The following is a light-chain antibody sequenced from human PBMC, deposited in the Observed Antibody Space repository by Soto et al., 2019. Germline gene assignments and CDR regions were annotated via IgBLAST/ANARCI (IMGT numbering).Light chain of an antibody. V-gene: IGKV1-6*01. CDR2: AAS. J-gene: IGKJ4*01. Sequence: AIQMTQSPSSLSASVGDRVTITCRASQGIRNDLGWYQQKPGKAPKVLIYAASSLQSGVPSRFSGSGSGTDFTLTISNLQPEAFATYYCLQDYNYPLTFGGGTKVDIK. CDR3: LQDYNYPLT. CDR1: QGIRND.